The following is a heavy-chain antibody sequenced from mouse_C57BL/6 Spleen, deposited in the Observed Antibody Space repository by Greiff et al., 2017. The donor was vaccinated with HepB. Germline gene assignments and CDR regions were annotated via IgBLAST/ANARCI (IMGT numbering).Heavy chain of an antibody. J-gene: IGHJ3*01. CDR2: IDPETGGT. CDR3: TRGDERAWFAY. V-gene: IGHV1-15*01. Sequence: VKLQESGAELVRPGASVTLSCKASGYTFTDYEMHWVKQTPVHGLEWIGAIDPETGGTAYNQKFKGKAILTADKSSSTAYMELRSLTSEDSAVYYCTRGDERAWFAYWGQGTLVTVSA. CDR1: GYTFTDYE. D-gene: IGHD3-3*01.